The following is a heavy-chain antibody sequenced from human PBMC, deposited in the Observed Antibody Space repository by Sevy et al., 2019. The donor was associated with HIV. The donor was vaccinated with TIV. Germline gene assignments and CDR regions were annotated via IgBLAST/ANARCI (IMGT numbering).Heavy chain of an antibody. CDR1: GFTFSSYS. CDR3: ARDNDAFDI. Sequence: GESLKISCAASGFTFSSYSMNWVRQAPGKGLEWVSSISSSSSYIYYADSVKGRFTIPRDNAKNSLYLQMNSLRAEDTAVYYCARDNDAFDIWGQGTMVTVSS. V-gene: IGHV3-21*01. J-gene: IGHJ3*02. CDR2: ISSSSSYI.